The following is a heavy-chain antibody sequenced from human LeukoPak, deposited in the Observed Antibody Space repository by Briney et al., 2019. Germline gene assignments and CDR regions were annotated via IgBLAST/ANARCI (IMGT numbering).Heavy chain of an antibody. J-gene: IGHJ4*02. Sequence: GALRLSCAASGFTFSSYGMHWVRQAPGKGLEWVAVISYDGSNKYYADSVKGRFTISRDNSKNTLYLQMNSLRAEDTAVYYCAKDPVNAYYYDSSGYYSLFYWGQGTLVTVSS. CDR3: AKDPVNAYYYDSSGYYSLFY. CDR2: ISYDGSNK. V-gene: IGHV3-30*18. D-gene: IGHD3-22*01. CDR1: GFTFSSYG.